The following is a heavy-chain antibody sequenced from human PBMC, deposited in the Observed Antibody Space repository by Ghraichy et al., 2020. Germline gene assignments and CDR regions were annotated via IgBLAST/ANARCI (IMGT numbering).Heavy chain of an antibody. CDR1: GFTFSSYA. Sequence: VGSLRLSCAASGFTFSSYAMSWVRQAPGKGLEWVSGIWSTDGSTYYTDSVKGRFTISRDSSKNTVYLQMNSLRAEDMAIYYCAKGICSSTSCSYCFDYWGQGTLVTVSS. V-gene: IGHV3-23*01. J-gene: IGHJ4*02. CDR2: IWSTDGST. CDR3: AKGICSSTSCSYCFDY. D-gene: IGHD2-2*01.